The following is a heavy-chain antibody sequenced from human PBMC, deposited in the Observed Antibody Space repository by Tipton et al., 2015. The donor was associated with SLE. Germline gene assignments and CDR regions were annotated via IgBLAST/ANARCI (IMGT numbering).Heavy chain of an antibody. CDR2: INPNSGGT. Sequence: QSGPEVKKPGASVKVSCKASGYTFTGYYMHWVRQAPGQGLEWMGRINPNSGGTNYAQKFQGRVTMTRDTSISTAYMELSRLRSDDTAVYYCARTRVATIPSAAFDIWGQGTMVTVSS. J-gene: IGHJ3*02. CDR1: GYTFTGYY. V-gene: IGHV1-2*06. D-gene: IGHD5-12*01. CDR3: ARTRVATIPSAAFDI.